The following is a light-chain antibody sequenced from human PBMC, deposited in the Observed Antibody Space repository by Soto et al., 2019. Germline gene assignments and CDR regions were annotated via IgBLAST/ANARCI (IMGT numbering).Light chain of an antibody. J-gene: IGLJ1*01. V-gene: IGLV2-8*01. CDR3: SSYAGSNNYV. CDR1: SSDVGGYNY. CDR2: EVS. Sequence: QSALTQPPSASGSHGRSVTISCTGTSSDVGGYNYVSWYQQHPGKAPKLMIYEVSKRPSGVPDRFSGSKSGNTASLTVSGLQAEDEADYYCSSYAGSNNYVFGTGTNLTVL.